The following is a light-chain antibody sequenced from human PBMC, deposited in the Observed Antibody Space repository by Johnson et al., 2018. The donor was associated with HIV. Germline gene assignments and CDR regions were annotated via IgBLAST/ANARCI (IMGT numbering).Light chain of an antibody. CDR3: GTWYSSLYAYV. Sequence: QSVLTQPPSVSAAPGQKVTVSCSGSTSNIGNNYVSWYQQLPGTAPKLLIYDNNKRPSGIPDRFSDSKSGTSATLGITGLQTGDEADYYCGTWYSSLYAYVFETGTKVTAL. J-gene: IGLJ1*01. CDR2: DNN. CDR1: TSNIGNNY. V-gene: IGLV1-51*01.